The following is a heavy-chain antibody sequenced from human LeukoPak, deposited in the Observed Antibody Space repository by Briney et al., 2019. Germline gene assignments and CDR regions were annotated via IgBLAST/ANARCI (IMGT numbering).Heavy chain of an antibody. CDR3: ARARGGLLWFGELVNGMDV. D-gene: IGHD3-10*01. V-gene: IGHV3-33*01. J-gene: IGHJ6*02. CDR1: GFTFSSYG. CDR2: IWYDGSNK. Sequence: GGSLRLSCAASGFTFSSYGMHWVRQAPGKGLEWVAVIWYDGSNKYYADSVKGRFTISRDNSKNTLYLQMNGLRAEDTAVYYCARARGGLLWFGELVNGMDVWGQGTTVTVSS.